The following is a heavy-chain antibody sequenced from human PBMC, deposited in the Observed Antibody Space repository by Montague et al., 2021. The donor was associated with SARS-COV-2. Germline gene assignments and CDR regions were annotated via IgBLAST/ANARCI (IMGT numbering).Heavy chain of an antibody. V-gene: IGHV4-39*02. D-gene: IGHD5-12*01. J-gene: IGHJ3*02. CDR3: ARRGRKLLPVATTIGGFDI. CDR2: IYDSGST. CDR1: GGSISSSNYY. Sequence: SETLSLTCTVSGGSISSSNYYLDWIRQPPGKGLEWIGSIYDSGSTYYNPSLKSRVTISVDTSKNHFSLKLSSVTAADTAVYYCARRGRKLLPVATTIGGFDIWGQGTMVTVSS.